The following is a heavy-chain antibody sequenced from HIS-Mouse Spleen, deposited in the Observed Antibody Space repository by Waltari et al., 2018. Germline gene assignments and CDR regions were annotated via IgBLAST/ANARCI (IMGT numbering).Heavy chain of an antibody. Sequence: QLQLQESGPGRVKPSETLSPTCTVSGGSIISRSYYWGWFRQPPGKGLGGIGGIYYSGRTYSNPSLKSRVTISVDTSKNQFSLKLSSVTAADTAVYYCAREIPYSSSWYDWYFDLWGRGTLVTVSS. D-gene: IGHD6-13*01. J-gene: IGHJ2*01. CDR2: IYYSGRT. V-gene: IGHV4-39*07. CDR1: GGSIISRSYY. CDR3: AREIPYSSSWYDWYFDL.